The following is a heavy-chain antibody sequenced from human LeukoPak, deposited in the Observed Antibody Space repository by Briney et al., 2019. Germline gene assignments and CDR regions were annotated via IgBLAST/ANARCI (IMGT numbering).Heavy chain of an antibody. CDR3: ARYVSRGYYLRKNYFDY. CDR1: GGSISSGGYY. V-gene: IGHV4-31*03. J-gene: IGHJ4*02. CDR2: IYYSGST. D-gene: IGHD3-22*01. Sequence: SETLSLTCTVSGGSISSGGYYWSWIRQHPGKGLEWIGYIYYSGSTYYNPSLKSRVTISVDTSKNQFSLKLSSVTAADTAVYYCARYVSRGYYLRKNYFDYWGQGTLVTVSS.